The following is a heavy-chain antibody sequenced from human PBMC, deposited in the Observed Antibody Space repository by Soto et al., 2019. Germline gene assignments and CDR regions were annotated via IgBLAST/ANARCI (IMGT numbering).Heavy chain of an antibody. J-gene: IGHJ5*02. CDR2: INPSGGST. CDR1: GYTFTSYY. D-gene: IGHD7-27*01. Sequence: QVQLVQSGAEVKKPGASVKVSCKASGYTFTSYYLHWVRQAPGQGLEWMGMINPSGGSTTYAQKFQGRVTMTRDTSTSTVYMELSSLRSEDTAMYYCARAGETGELCFDPWGQGTLVTVSS. V-gene: IGHV1-46*01. CDR3: ARAGETGELCFDP.